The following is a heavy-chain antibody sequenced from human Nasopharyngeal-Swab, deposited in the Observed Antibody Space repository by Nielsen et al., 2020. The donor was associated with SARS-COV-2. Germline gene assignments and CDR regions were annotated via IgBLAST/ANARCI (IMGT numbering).Heavy chain of an antibody. CDR3: ARRALQDYYFDY. J-gene: IGHJ4*02. Sequence: GESLKISWAASGFSFSSYAMHWVRQAPGKGLEWVAVASSDGRNKYYADSVKGRFTVSRDNSKNTLYLQMNSLRAEDTAVYYCARRALQDYYFDYWGQGTLVTVSS. CDR1: GFSFSSYA. CDR2: ASSDGRNK. V-gene: IGHV3-30*04.